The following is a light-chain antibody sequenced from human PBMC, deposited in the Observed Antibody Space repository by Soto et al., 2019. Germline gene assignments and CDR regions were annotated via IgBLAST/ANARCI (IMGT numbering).Light chain of an antibody. Sequence: QSALTQPASVSGSPGQSITISCTGTSSDVGGYNYVSWYQQHPGKAPKLMIYDVSNRPSGVSNRFSGSKSGNTASLTISGLQAEDEADYYCSSYTSSSTWVFGGGTTLTVI. CDR3: SSYTSSSTWV. J-gene: IGLJ3*02. CDR2: DVS. CDR1: SSDVGGYNY. V-gene: IGLV2-14*01.